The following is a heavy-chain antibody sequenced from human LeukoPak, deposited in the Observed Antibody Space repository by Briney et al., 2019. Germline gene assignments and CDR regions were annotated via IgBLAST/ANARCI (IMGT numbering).Heavy chain of an antibody. CDR1: GGTFSSYA. V-gene: IGHV1-69*06. CDR3: ARHAGGVSVESWFDP. CDR2: IIPIFGTA. D-gene: IGHD5/OR15-5a*01. Sequence: ASVKVSCKASGGTFSSYAISWVRQAPGQGLEWMGGIIPIFGTANYAQKFQGRVTITADKSTSTAYMELSSLRSEDTAVYYCARHAGGVSVESWFDPWGQGTLVTVSS. J-gene: IGHJ5*02.